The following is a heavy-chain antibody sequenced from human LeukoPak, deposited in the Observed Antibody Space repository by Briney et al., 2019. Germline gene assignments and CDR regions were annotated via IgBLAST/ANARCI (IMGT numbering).Heavy chain of an antibody. J-gene: IGHJ5*02. D-gene: IGHD3-22*01. Sequence: GASVTVSCTASGYTFTSYGISWVRQAPGQGLEWMGWISAYNGNTNYAQKLQGRVTMTTDTSTSTAYMELRSLRSDDTAVFYCARDQRPYYYDSSGSGFDPWGQGTLVTVSS. CDR1: GYTFTSYG. CDR3: ARDQRPYYYDSSGSGFDP. V-gene: IGHV1-18*01. CDR2: ISAYNGNT.